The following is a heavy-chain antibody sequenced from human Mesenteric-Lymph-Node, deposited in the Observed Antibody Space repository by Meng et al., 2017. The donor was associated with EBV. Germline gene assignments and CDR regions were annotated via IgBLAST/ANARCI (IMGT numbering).Heavy chain of an antibody. CDR3: ARGGAARPFDY. D-gene: IGHD6-6*01. V-gene: IGHV1-18*01. J-gene: IGHJ4*02. CDR1: GYTFTSYA. CDR2: ISVYNGVT. Sequence: QVQLVQAGAGVKKPGASLKVSCKTSGYTFTSYAISWVRQAPGQGLEWMGWISVYNGVTNYAPNLQGRVTVTTDTSTTTAYMELTGLTSADTAVYYCARGGAARPFDYWGQGTLVTVSS.